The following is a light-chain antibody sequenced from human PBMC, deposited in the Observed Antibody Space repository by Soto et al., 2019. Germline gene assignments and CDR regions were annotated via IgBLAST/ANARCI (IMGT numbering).Light chain of an antibody. V-gene: IGKV1-5*01. J-gene: IGKJ2*01. CDR2: DGS. CDR3: QQYNNYPYT. Sequence: DIQMTQSPFTLSASEGDRVTLTCRASESIGTWLAWFQQKPGKAPKLLIYDGSTLESGVPSRFSGSGSGPQFTLTIISLQPDDFPTYFCQQYNNYPYTFGQGTKLEFK. CDR1: ESIGTW.